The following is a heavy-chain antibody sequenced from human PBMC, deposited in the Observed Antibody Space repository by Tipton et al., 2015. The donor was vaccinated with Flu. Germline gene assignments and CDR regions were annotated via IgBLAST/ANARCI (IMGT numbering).Heavy chain of an antibody. CDR1: GYPISDGFF. Sequence: TLSLTCDVSGYPISDGFFWGCIRQSPGKGLEWLGTIYHTGSTYYNPSLESRLTLSMDTSRNQFSLSLTAVTAADTSVYYCARGRGYGYGIDFWGQGTLVTVSS. V-gene: IGHV4-38-2*01. CDR3: ARGRGYGYGIDF. CDR2: IYHTGST. J-gene: IGHJ4*02. D-gene: IGHD5-18*01.